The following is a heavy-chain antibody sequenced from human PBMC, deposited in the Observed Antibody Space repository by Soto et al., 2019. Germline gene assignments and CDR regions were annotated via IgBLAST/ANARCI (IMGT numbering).Heavy chain of an antibody. CDR3: AEGRRGVGASSDY. CDR2: ISGSGGST. Sequence: EVQLLESGGGLVQPGGSLRISCAASGFTFSSYGITWVRQAPGKGLEWVSGISGSGGSTYYADSVKGRFTISRDNSKNTLSLQMKSLRGEDTAVYYCAEGRRGVGASSDYWGQGTLVTVSS. V-gene: IGHV3-23*01. J-gene: IGHJ4*02. CDR1: GFTFSSYG. D-gene: IGHD1-26*01.